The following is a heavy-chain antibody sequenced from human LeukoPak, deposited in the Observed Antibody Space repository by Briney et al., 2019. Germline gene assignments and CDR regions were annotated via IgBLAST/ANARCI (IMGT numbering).Heavy chain of an antibody. J-gene: IGHJ3*02. CDR1: GFTFSSYS. Sequence: GGSLRLSCAASGFTFSSYSMNWVRQAPGKGLEWVSSISSSSSYIYYADSVKGRFTISRDNAKNSLYLQMNSLRAEDTAVYYCARKSTYYYDSSGRKEGAFDIWGQGTMVTVSS. V-gene: IGHV3-21*01. CDR2: ISSSSSYI. D-gene: IGHD3-22*01. CDR3: ARKSTYYYDSSGRKEGAFDI.